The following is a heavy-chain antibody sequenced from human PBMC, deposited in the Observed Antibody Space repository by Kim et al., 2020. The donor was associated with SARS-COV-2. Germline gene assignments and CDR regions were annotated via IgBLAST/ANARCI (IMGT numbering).Heavy chain of an antibody. V-gene: IGHV3-11*01. J-gene: IGHJ4*02. Sequence: GTWKGRFTLSRDKPKNSLYLQMNSLRAEDTAVYYCARVGSTVAAGSIDYWGQGTLVTVSS. CDR3: ARVGSTVAAGSIDY. D-gene: IGHD6-13*01.